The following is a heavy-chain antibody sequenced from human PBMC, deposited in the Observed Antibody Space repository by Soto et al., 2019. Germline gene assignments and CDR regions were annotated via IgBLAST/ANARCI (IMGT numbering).Heavy chain of an antibody. CDR1: GGSFSGYY. CDR2: INHSGST. V-gene: IGHV4-34*01. J-gene: IGHJ6*02. Sequence: SETLSLTCAVYGGSFSGYYWSWMRQPPGKGLEWIGEINHSGSTNYNPSLKSRVTISVDTSKNQFSLKLSSVTAADTAVYYCASEWGQGYDFWSGYPYGMDVWGRGTTVTVSS. CDR3: ASEWGQGYDFWSGYPYGMDV. D-gene: IGHD3-3*01.